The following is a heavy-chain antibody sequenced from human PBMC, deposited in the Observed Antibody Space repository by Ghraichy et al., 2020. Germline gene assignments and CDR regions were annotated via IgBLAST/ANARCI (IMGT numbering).Heavy chain of an antibody. V-gene: IGHV4-4*07. CDR2: IYPGAST. J-gene: IGHJ4*02. D-gene: IGHD5-24*01. Sequence: SQTLSLTCSVSGDSVSAYFWSWVRQPAGKGLEWIGRIYPGASTTYYNISLKSRVTMSVDTSKNQLSLELSSVTAADTAVYYCAREDGRQEYFYFWGQGAQVTVSS. CDR1: GDSVSAYF. CDR3: AREDGRQEYFYF.